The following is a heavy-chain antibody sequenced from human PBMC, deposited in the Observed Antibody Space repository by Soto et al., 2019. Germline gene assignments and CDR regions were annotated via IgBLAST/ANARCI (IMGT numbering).Heavy chain of an antibody. Sequence: EVQLVESGGGLIQPGGSLRLSCAASGFTVGRKYMSWVRQAPGKGLEWVSVIYAGGSTYYADSVKGRFTISRDNSRNTLYLQMNSLRAEDTAVYYCARFGPVAERDDYFDHWGQGILVTVSS. CDR1: GFTVGRKY. V-gene: IGHV3-53*01. CDR3: ARFGPVAERDDYFDH. D-gene: IGHD6-19*01. CDR2: IYAGGST. J-gene: IGHJ4*02.